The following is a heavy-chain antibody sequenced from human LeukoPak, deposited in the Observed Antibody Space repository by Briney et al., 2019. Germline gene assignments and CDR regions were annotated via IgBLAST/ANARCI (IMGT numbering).Heavy chain of an antibody. CDR2: IKPNSGDT. D-gene: IGHD4-17*01. J-gene: IGHJ4*02. V-gene: IGHV1-2*06. Sequence: ASVTVSCTASGYTFTGYYMHWVRQAPGQGLEWMGRIKPNSGDTDYAQKFQGRVTMTRDTSISTAYMELSRLKFDDTAVYYCARDRDYGDYLGDYWGQGILVTVTS. CDR1: GYTFTGYY. CDR3: ARDRDYGDYLGDY.